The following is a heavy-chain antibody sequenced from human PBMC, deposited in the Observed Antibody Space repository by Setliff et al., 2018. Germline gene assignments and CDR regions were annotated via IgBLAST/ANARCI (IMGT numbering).Heavy chain of an antibody. Sequence: GASVKVSCKASGYTFTSYAMHWVRRAPGQRLEWMGWINAGNGNTKYSQKFQGRVTITRDTSASTAYMELSSLRSEDTAVYYCARAPTYYDSSGYYLDYWGQGTLVTVSS. CDR2: INAGNGNT. V-gene: IGHV1-3*01. J-gene: IGHJ4*02. D-gene: IGHD3-22*01. CDR1: GYTFTSYA. CDR3: ARAPTYYDSSGYYLDY.